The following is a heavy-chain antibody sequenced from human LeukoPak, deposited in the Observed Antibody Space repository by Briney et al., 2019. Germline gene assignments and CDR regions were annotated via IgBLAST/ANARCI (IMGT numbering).Heavy chain of an antibody. CDR2: ISSSSSTI. Sequence: GGSLRLSCAASGFTFSSSNMNWVRQAPGKGLEWVSYISSSSSTIYYADSVKGRFTISRDNAKNSLYLQMNSLRAEDTALYYCAKSQYPRHPEAAFDIWGQGTMVTVSS. D-gene: IGHD1-14*01. J-gene: IGHJ3*02. CDR3: AKSQYPRHPEAAFDI. V-gene: IGHV3-48*01. CDR1: GFTFSSSN.